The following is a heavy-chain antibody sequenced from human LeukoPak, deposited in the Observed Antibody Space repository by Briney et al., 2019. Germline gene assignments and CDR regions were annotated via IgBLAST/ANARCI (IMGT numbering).Heavy chain of an antibody. V-gene: IGHV3-7*01. Sequence: PGGSLRLSCAASGFTFSGYWMSWVRQAPRKGLEWVANIKQDGSEKYYVDSVKGRFTISRDNAKNSLSLQMNSLRAEDTAVYYCAREGSSGWTAYYDHWGQGTLVTVAS. D-gene: IGHD6-19*01. J-gene: IGHJ4*02. CDR1: GFTFSGYW. CDR3: AREGSSGWTAYYDH. CDR2: IKQDGSEK.